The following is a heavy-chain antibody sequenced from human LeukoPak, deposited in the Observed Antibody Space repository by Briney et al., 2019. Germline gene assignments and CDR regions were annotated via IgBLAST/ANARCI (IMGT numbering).Heavy chain of an antibody. CDR3: TTVTALLLWGLDV. V-gene: IGHV3-15*01. CDR2: IKSNSDGGTA. Sequence: NLGGSLRLSCAASGFTFSNAWMSWVRQAPGKGLEWVGRIKSNSDGGTAEYGAPVKGRFTISRDDSKNTLYLQMNSLKTEDTAMYHCTTVTALLLWGLDVWGQGTTVTVCS. J-gene: IGHJ6*02. CDR1: GFTFSNAW. D-gene: IGHD2-15*01.